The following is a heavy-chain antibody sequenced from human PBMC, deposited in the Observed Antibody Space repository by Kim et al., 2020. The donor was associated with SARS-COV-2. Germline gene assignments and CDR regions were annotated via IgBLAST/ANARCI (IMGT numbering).Heavy chain of an antibody. Sequence: ASVKVSCKASGYTFTGYFIHWVRQAPGQGLEWMGRINPNSGGTNSAQQFQDRFTMTTDTSTSTAYMELTNLRSDDTVIFYCARSPLGYCSGGSCSLDAFDSWGQGTLVTVTS. D-gene: IGHD2-15*01. J-gene: IGHJ3*02. CDR1: GYTFTGYF. V-gene: IGHV1-2*05. CDR3: ARSPLGYCSGGSCSLDAFDS. CDR2: INPNSGGT.